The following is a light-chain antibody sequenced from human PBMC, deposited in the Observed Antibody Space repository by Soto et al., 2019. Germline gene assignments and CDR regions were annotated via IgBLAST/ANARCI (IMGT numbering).Light chain of an antibody. CDR1: QSVSVD. J-gene: IGKJ4*01. V-gene: IGKV3-20*01. CDR3: QQYGRSPST. Sequence: EIVMTQSPATLSVSPGERVSLSCRASQSVSVDLAWYQQRPGQAPRLLIYGASSRATGIPDRFSGSGSGTDFTLTISRLEPEDFAVYYCQQYGRSPSTFGGGTKVDI. CDR2: GAS.